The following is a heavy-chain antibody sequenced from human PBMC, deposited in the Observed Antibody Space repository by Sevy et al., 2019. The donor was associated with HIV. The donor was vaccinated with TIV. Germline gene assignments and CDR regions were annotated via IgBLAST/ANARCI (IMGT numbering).Heavy chain of an antibody. V-gene: IGHV5-51*01. D-gene: IGHD2-2*01. CDR1: GYSFTSYW. CDR3: ARHVVPAAMNYYYYYMDV. Sequence: GESLKISCKGSGYSFTSYWIGWVRQMPGKGLEWMGIIYPGDYDTRYSPSFQGQVTISADKSISTAYLQWSSLKASDTAMYYCARHVVPAAMNYYYYYMDVWGKGTTVTVSS. CDR2: IYPGDYDT. J-gene: IGHJ6*03.